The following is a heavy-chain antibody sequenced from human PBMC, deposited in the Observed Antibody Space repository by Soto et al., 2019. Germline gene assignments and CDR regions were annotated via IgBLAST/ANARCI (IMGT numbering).Heavy chain of an antibody. J-gene: IGHJ6*02. Sequence: QVQLVQSGAEVKKPGSSVKVSCKASGGSLSNYGISWVRQAPGQGLEWMGGIIPVFGTANYAQKVQGRVTIAADESTNIVYLDVTSLRSEDTAVYYCARGDATKIVVTTYHAMDVWGQGTTVTVSS. CDR3: ARGDATKIVVTTYHAMDV. CDR2: IIPVFGTA. CDR1: GGSLSNYG. V-gene: IGHV1-69*12. D-gene: IGHD4-17*01.